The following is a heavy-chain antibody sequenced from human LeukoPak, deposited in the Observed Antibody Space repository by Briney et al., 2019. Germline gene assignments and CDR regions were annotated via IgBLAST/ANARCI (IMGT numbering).Heavy chain of an antibody. CDR2: ISYSEIT. CDR1: GGFISNDY. J-gene: IGHJ4*02. V-gene: IGHV4-59*01. Sequence: SETLSLTRTFSGGFISNDYWSWFRQPPGKGLEWVGCISYSEITNYNPSLTSRVTISVDTSRTQFSLKLFSVTAADTAVYYCTRGRLRSAQDSWRQGPLVTVSS. D-gene: IGHD6-6*01. CDR3: TRGRLRSAQDS.